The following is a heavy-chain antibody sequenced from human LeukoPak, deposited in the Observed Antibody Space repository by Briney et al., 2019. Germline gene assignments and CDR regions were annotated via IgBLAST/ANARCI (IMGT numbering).Heavy chain of an antibody. D-gene: IGHD5-24*01. V-gene: IGHV3-48*01. J-gene: IGHJ4*02. CDR3: ARGQRRHIDMAPSFDY. Sequence: GGSLRLSCAASGFTFSSYSMNWVRQAPGKGLERVSYIISSSSTIYYADSVKGRFTVSRDNSKNTLSLQMNSLRAEDTSVYYCARGQRRHIDMAPSFDYWGQGTLVTVSS. CDR2: IISSSSTI. CDR1: GFTFSSYS.